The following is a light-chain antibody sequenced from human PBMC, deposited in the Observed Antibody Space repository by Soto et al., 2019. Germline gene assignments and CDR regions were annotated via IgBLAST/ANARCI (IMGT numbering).Light chain of an antibody. J-gene: IGKJ1*01. Sequence: DIQMTQSPSSLSPSVGDRVTITCRASRSMSEWLAWYQQKPGKAPELLIFDASNLKSGVSSRFSGSGSGTEFTLTISRLQPDDVATYYCLQYSSHSWTFGQGTKVEIK. CDR2: DAS. CDR3: LQYSSHSWT. CDR1: RSMSEW. V-gene: IGKV1-5*01.